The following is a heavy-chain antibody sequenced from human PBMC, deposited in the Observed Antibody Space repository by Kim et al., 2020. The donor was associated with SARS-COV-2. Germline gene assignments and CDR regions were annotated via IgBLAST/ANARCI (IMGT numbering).Heavy chain of an antibody. D-gene: IGHD3-16*02. V-gene: IGHV3-11*01. CDR3: ARDADRVSVTFDI. J-gene: IGHJ3*02. CDR1: GFTFSDYD. CDR2: ISNSGGSI. Sequence: GGSLRLSCAASGFTFSDYDMTWVRQAPGKGLEWVSSISNSGGSIYNADSVKGRFTISRDNAKNSLYLQMDSLRAEDTAVYYCARDADRVSVTFDIWGQGTMVTVSS.